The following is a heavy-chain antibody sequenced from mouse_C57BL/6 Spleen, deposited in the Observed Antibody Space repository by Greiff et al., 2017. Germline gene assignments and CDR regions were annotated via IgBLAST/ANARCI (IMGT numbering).Heavy chain of an antibody. D-gene: IGHD2-14*01. Sequence: QVQLQQPGAELVKPGASVKMSCKASGYTFTSYWITWVKQRPGQGLEWIGDIYPGSGSTNYNEKFKSKATLTVDTSSSTAYMQLSSLTSEDSAVYYCARKRNWYGGYAMDYWGQGTSVTVSS. CDR2: IYPGSGST. CDR3: ARKRNWYGGYAMDY. V-gene: IGHV1-55*01. J-gene: IGHJ4*01. CDR1: GYTFTSYW.